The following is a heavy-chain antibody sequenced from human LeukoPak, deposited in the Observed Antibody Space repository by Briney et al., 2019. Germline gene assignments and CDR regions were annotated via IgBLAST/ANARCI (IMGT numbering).Heavy chain of an antibody. D-gene: IGHD2-2*01. V-gene: IGHV3-64*02. J-gene: IGHJ4*02. CDR3: ATYPPYFDY. Sequence: GGSLRLSCAASGFTFSSYAMHWVRQAPGKGLEYVSAISSDGGSTYYADSVKGRFTISRDNSKNTLYPQMGSLRAEDMAVYYCATYPPYFDYWGQGTLVTVSS. CDR1: GFTFSSYA. CDR2: ISSDGGST.